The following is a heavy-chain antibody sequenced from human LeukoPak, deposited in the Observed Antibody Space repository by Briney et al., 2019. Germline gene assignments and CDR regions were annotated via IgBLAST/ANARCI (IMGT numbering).Heavy chain of an antibody. CDR1: GYTFTSYD. CDR3: ARGYSGYDFLYGPQKGDAFDI. V-gene: IGHV1-8*03. CDR2: MNPNSGNT. J-gene: IGHJ3*02. D-gene: IGHD5-12*01. Sequence: GASVKVSCKASGYTFTSYDINWVRQATGQGLEWMGWMNPNSGNTGYAQKFQGRVTITRNTSISTAYMELSSLRSEDTAVYYCARGYSGYDFLYGPQKGDAFDIWGQGTMVTVSS.